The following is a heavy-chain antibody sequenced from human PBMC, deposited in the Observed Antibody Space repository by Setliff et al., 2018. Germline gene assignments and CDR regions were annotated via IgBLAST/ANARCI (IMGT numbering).Heavy chain of an antibody. CDR1: GYTFTSYG. CDR2: ISAYNGNT. D-gene: IGHD1-26*01. V-gene: IGHV1-18*01. Sequence: ASVKVSCKASGYTFTSYGISWVRQAPGQGLEWMGWISAYNGNTNYAQKLQGRVTMTTDTSTSTAYMELRSLRSDGTALYYCARSPSSGAYWNPRPFYSDYWARGTLVTVSS. J-gene: IGHJ4*02. CDR3: ARSPSSGAYWNPRPFYSDY.